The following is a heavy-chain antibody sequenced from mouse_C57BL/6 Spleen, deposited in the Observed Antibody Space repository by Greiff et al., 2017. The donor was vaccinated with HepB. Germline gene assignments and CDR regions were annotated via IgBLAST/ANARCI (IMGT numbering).Heavy chain of an antibody. CDR2: LWSDGST. CDR1: GFSLTSYC. J-gene: IGHJ3*01. D-gene: IGHD2-3*01. V-gene: IGHV2-6-1*01. CDR3: ARHEGHLSGFAY. Sequence: VQLQQSGPGLVAPSQSLSITCTVSGFSLTSYCVHWVRPPPGKGLEWVVVLWSDGSTTYNSALNSRLSISKDNSKSQVFLKMNSLQTDDTAMYYCARHEGHLSGFAYWGQGTLVTVSA.